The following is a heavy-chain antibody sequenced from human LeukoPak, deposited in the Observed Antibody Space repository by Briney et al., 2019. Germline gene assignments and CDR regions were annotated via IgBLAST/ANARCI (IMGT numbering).Heavy chain of an antibody. Sequence: PGGSLRLSCAASGFTFSSYEMNWVRQAPGKGLEWVSYISSSGSTIYYADSVKGRFTISRDNAKDSLYLQMNSLRAEDTAVYYCARNSRVIAFDWWGQGTLVTVSS. V-gene: IGHV3-48*03. CDR2: ISSSGSTI. J-gene: IGHJ4*02. D-gene: IGHD3-10*01. CDR3: ARNSRVIAFDW. CDR1: GFTFSSYE.